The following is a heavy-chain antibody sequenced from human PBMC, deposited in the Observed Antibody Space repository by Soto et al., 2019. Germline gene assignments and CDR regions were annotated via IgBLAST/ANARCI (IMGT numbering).Heavy chain of an antibody. CDR2: ITGTSAFT. CDR3: ARDNLAFQGAFDL. CDR1: GFVFSDFQ. V-gene: IGHV3-21*01. D-gene: IGHD3-16*01. J-gene: IGHJ4*02. Sequence: NPVGSLRLSCAASGFVFSDFQFNWVRQAPGGGLEWLSSITGTSAFTEYAESIEGRFTIPRDNPNKLLFLHMDNLRPEDTAVYYCARDNLAFQGAFDLWGQGTLVTVSS.